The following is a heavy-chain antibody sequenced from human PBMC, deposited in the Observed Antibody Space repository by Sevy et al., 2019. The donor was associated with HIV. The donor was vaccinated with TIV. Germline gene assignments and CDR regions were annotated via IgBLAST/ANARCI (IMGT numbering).Heavy chain of an antibody. V-gene: IGHV3-23*01. D-gene: IGHD5-18*01. CDR3: AKRYDYGYFYYYGMDV. CDR2: ISGSGGST. J-gene: IGHJ6*02. Sequence: GGSLRLSCAASGFTFSSYAMTWVRQAPGKGLEWVSAISGSGGSTYYADSVKGRFTISRDNSKNMLYLQMNSLRAEDTAVYCSAKRYDYGYFYYYGMDVWGQGTTVTVSS. CDR1: GFTFSSYA.